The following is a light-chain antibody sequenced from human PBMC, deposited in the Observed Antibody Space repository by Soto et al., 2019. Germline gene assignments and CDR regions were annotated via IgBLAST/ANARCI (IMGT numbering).Light chain of an antibody. CDR1: SSDVGGYNY. Sequence: QSALTQPASVSESPGQSITISCTGTSSDVGGYNYVSWYQQHPVKAPKLMIYDVTNRPSGVSDRFSGSKSGNTASLTISGLQAEDEADYYCSSYTSSSTPDVFGTGTKLTVL. CDR2: DVT. CDR3: SSYTSSSTPDV. V-gene: IGLV2-14*01. J-gene: IGLJ1*01.